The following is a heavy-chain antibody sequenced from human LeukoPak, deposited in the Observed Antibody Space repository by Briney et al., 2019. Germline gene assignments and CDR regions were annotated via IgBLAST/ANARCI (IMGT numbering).Heavy chain of an antibody. J-gene: IGHJ4*02. Sequence: GGSLRLSCVASGFTFSIYGMHWVRQAPGKGLEWLAVILFDGSDKYYADSVKGRITISRDNSKNTLYLQMNSLRAEDTAVYNCAKDLGYCSSTTCYFDYWGQGTLVTVSS. D-gene: IGHD2-2*01. CDR3: AKDLGYCSSTTCYFDY. CDR1: GFTFSIYG. V-gene: IGHV3-33*06. CDR2: ILFDGSDK.